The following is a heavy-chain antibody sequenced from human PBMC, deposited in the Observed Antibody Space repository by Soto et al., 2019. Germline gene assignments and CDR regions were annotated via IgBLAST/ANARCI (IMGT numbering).Heavy chain of an antibody. CDR3: ARGEWVYAVTTKHGMDV. Sequence: QVQLVQSGAEVKKPGSSVKVSCKASGGTFSSYAISWVRQAPGQGLEWMGGIIPIFGTANYAQKFQGRVTITADESTSTADMGLSSLRSEDTAVYYWARGEWVYAVTTKHGMDVWGQGTTVTVSS. J-gene: IGHJ6*02. CDR1: GGTFSSYA. V-gene: IGHV1-69*01. D-gene: IGHD3-3*01. CDR2: IIPIFGTA.